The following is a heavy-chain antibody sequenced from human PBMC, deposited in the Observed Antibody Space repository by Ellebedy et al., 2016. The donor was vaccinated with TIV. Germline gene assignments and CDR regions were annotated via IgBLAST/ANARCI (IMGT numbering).Heavy chain of an antibody. D-gene: IGHD4-11*01. J-gene: IGHJ4*02. CDR2: ISAGGGST. Sequence: GESLKISXVASGFTFSSYAMSWVRQAPGKGLEWVSVISAGGGSTYFADSVKGRFTISRDHSKNTLYLQMNSLRVDDTAVYYCASNADQGYWGQGTLVTVSS. CDR3: ASNADQGY. CDR1: GFTFSSYA. V-gene: IGHV3-23*01.